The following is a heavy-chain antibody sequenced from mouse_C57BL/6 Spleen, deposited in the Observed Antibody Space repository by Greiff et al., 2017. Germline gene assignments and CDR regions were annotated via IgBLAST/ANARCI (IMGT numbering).Heavy chain of an antibody. J-gene: IGHJ1*03. Sequence: VKLQESGAELVKPGASVKISCKASGYAFSSYWMNWVKQRPGKGLEWIGQIYPGDGDTNYNGKFKGKATLTADKSSSTAYMQLSSLTSEDSAVYFCARHAFYYGSSYGYFDVWGTGTTVTVSS. CDR2: IYPGDGDT. CDR3: ARHAFYYGSSYGYFDV. V-gene: IGHV1-80*01. CDR1: GYAFSSYW. D-gene: IGHD1-1*01.